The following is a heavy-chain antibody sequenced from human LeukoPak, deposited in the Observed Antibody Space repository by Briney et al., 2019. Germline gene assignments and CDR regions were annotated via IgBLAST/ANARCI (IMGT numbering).Heavy chain of an antibody. CDR3: AKSPAAIIYYYYMDV. D-gene: IGHD2-2*02. V-gene: IGHV3-30*18. CDR1: GFPFNKYG. J-gene: IGHJ6*03. CDR2: ISYDGNSK. Sequence: PGGSLRLSCAASGFPFNKYGIHWVRQAPGKGLEWVALISYDGNSKYYADSVKGRFSISRDNSRNTLYLQMNSLRAEDTAVYYCAKSPAAIIYYYYMDVWGKGTTVTVSS.